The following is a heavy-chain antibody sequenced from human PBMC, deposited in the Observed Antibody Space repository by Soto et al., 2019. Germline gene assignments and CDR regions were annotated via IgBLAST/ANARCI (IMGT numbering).Heavy chain of an antibody. CDR3: AKYLTGYYPGGDHDAFDI. V-gene: IGHV3-23*01. CDR2: ISGSGGST. Sequence: GGSLRLSCAASGFTFSSYAMSWVRQAPGKGLEWVSAISGSGGSTYYADSVKGRFTISRDNSKNTLYLQMNSLRAEDTAVYYWAKYLTGYYPGGDHDAFDIWGQGTMVTVSS. J-gene: IGHJ3*02. D-gene: IGHD3-9*01. CDR1: GFTFSSYA.